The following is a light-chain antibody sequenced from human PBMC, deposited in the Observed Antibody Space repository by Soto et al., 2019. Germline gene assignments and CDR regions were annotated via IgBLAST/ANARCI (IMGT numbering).Light chain of an antibody. CDR3: QQYGRSLRT. CDR2: GAS. CDR1: QSVSNNY. V-gene: IGKV3-20*01. J-gene: IGKJ1*01. Sequence: EIVLTQSPGTLSLSPGERATLSCRASQSVSNNYLAWYQQKPGQAPRLLIYGASSRATGIPDRFSGGGSGTDFTPTISRLDPEDSAVYYCQQYGRSLRTFGQGTKVDIK.